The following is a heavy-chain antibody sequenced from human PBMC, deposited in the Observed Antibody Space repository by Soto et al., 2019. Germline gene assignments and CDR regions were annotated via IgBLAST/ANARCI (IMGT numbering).Heavy chain of an antibody. V-gene: IGHV3-30*18. CDR1: GFTFSSYG. D-gene: IGHD6-19*01. CDR2: ISYDGSNK. Sequence: GGSLRLSCAASGFTFSSYGMHWVRQAPGKGLEWVAVISYDGSNKYYADSVKGRFTISRDNSKNTLYLQMNSLRAEDTAVYYCAKCLFHLLEGGLVTDYWGQGTLVTVSS. CDR3: AKCLFHLLEGGLVTDY. J-gene: IGHJ4*02.